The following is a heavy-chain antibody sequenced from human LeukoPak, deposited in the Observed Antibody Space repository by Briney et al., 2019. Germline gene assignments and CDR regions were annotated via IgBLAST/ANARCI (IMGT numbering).Heavy chain of an antibody. CDR1: GFTFNTYG. CDR3: AKEGYYYLDV. J-gene: IGHJ6*03. CDR2: IRHDGSNE. Sequence: GGSLRLSCAASGFTFNTYGMHWVRQAPGKGLEWVAFIRHDGSNECYADSVKGRFTVSRDNSKNTLYLQMNSLRPEDTAVYYCAKEGYYYLDVWGKGTTVTISS. V-gene: IGHV3-30*02.